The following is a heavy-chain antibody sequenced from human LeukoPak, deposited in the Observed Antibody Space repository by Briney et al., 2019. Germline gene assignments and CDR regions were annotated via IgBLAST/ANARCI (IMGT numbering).Heavy chain of an antibody. D-gene: IGHD2-15*01. CDR1: GYTFTGYY. CDR2: INPNSGGT. Sequence: GASVKVSCKASGYTFTGYYMHWVRQAPGQGLEWMGWINPNSGGTNYAQKFQGRVTMTRDTSISTAYMELSRLRSDDTAVYYSARDPQDCSGGSCYAGLYYMDVWGKGTTVTVSS. CDR3: ARDPQDCSGGSCYAGLYYMDV. J-gene: IGHJ6*03. V-gene: IGHV1-2*02.